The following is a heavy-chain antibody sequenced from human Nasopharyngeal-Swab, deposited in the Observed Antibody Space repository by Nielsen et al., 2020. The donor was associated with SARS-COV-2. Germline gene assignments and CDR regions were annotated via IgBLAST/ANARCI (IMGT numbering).Heavy chain of an antibody. CDR2: INPSGGST. CDR1: GYTFTSYY. J-gene: IGHJ6*02. Sequence: ASVKVSCKASGYTFTSYYMHWVRQAPGQGLEWMGLINPSGGSTIYAQKFQGRVTMTRDTSTSTVYMELSSLRSEDTAVYYCARDQAGTIFGVVIMNYGMDVWGQGTTVTVSS. D-gene: IGHD3-3*01. V-gene: IGHV1-46*01. CDR3: ARDQAGTIFGVVIMNYGMDV.